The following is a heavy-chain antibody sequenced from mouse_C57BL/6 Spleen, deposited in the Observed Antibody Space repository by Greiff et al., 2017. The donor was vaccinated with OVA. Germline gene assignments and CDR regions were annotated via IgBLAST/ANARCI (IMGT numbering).Heavy chain of an antibody. CDR2: ISDGGSYT. V-gene: IGHV5-4*03. CDR3: ARGREENLYWFAY. Sequence: EVNVVESGGGLVKPGGSLKLSCAASGFTFSSYAMSWVRQTPEKRLEWVATISDGGSYTYYPDNVKGRFTISRDKAKNNLYLQMRHLKSEDTAMYYCARGREENLYWFAYWGQGTLVTVSA. J-gene: IGHJ3*01. CDR1: GFTFSSYA.